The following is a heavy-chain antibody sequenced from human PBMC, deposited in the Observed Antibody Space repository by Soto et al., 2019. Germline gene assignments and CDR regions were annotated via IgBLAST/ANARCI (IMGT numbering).Heavy chain of an antibody. CDR2: INPSGAST. CDR1: GYTFTRYY. CDR3: ARTLTPNPAEYFQH. Sequence: ASVKVSCKASGYTFTRYYMHWVRQAPGQGLEWMGMINPSGASTSYAQKFQGRVTMTRDTSTSTVYMELSSLRSEDTAVYYCARTLTPNPAEYFQHWGQGTLVTVS. D-gene: IGHD3-16*01. V-gene: IGHV1-46*03. J-gene: IGHJ1*01.